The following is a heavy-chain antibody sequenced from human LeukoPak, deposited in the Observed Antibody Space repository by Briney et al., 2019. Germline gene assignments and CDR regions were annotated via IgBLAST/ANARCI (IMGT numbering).Heavy chain of an antibody. Sequence: GGSLRLSCAASGFTFSSYGMHWVRQAPGKGLEWVAVISYDGSNKYYADSVKGRFTISRDNSKNTLYLEMNSLRAEDTAVYYCAKPTGTTWFVFDIWGQGTMVTVSS. CDR3: AKPTGTTWFVFDI. D-gene: IGHD1-1*01. V-gene: IGHV3-30*18. CDR2: ISYDGSNK. CDR1: GFTFSSYG. J-gene: IGHJ3*02.